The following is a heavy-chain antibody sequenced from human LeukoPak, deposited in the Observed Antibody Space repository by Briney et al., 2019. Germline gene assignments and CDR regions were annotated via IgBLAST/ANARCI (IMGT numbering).Heavy chain of an antibody. Sequence: GASVKVSCKASGYTFTSYGISWVRQAPGQGLEWMGWISTYNGNTNYAQKLQGRVTMTTDTSTSTAYMELRSLRSDDSAVYYCARRYDSRGYYYLGAFDIWGQGTMVTVSS. CDR1: GYTFTSYG. CDR3: ARRYDSRGYYYLGAFDI. J-gene: IGHJ3*02. CDR2: ISTYNGNT. V-gene: IGHV1-18*01. D-gene: IGHD3-22*01.